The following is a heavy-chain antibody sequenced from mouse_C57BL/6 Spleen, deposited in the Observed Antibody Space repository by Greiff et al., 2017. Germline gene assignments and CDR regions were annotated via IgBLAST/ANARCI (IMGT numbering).Heavy chain of an antibody. D-gene: IGHD1-1*01. CDR3: AREGEGSITTRGFDD. V-gene: IGHV1-55*01. Sequence: VQLQQSGAELVKPGASVKMSCKASGYTFTSYWITWVKQRPGQGLEWIGDIYPGSGSTNYNEKFKSKATLTVDTSSSTAYMQLSSLTSEDSAVYYCAREGEGSITTRGFDDWGKGTTLTVSS. CDR2: IYPGSGST. CDR1: GYTFTSYW. J-gene: IGHJ2*01.